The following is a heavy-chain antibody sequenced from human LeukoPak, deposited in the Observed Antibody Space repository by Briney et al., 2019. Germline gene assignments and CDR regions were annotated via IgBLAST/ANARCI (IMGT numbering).Heavy chain of an antibody. J-gene: IGHJ4*02. D-gene: IGHD1-26*01. CDR2: IIPIFGTA. CDR1: GGTFSSYA. CDR3: ARAIPKGGSYGGYFDY. V-gene: IGHV1-69*06. Sequence: GASVKVSCKASGGTFSSYAISWVRQAPGQGLEWMGGIIPIFGTANYAQKFQGRVTITADKSTSTAYMELSSLRSEDTAVYYCARAIPKGGSYGGYFDYWGQGTLVTVSS.